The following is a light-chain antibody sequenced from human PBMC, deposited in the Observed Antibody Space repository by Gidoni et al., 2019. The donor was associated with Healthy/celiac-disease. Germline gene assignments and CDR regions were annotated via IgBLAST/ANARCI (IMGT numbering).Light chain of an antibody. CDR1: QSVSSY. Sequence: EIVLTQSPATLSLSPGERATLSCRASQSVSSYLAWYQQKPGQAPRLLIYDASNRATGIPARFSGSGSWTDFTLTISSLEPEDFAVYYCQQRSNWPPGCSFGQGTKLEIK. J-gene: IGKJ2*04. CDR2: DAS. CDR3: QQRSNWPPGCS. V-gene: IGKV3-11*01.